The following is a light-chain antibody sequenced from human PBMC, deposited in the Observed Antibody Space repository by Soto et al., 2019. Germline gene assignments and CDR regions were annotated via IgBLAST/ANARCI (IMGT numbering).Light chain of an antibody. CDR1: SSNIGNNY. V-gene: IGLV1-51*01. Sequence: QSVLTQPPSVSAAPGQTVTISCSGSSSNIGNNYVSWYQQLPGTAPKLLIYDNNKRPSGIPDRFSGSKSGTSATLGITGLQTGDEADYYCGTWDSSLSADVFGTGTKLTVL. CDR3: GTWDSSLSADV. J-gene: IGLJ1*01. CDR2: DNN.